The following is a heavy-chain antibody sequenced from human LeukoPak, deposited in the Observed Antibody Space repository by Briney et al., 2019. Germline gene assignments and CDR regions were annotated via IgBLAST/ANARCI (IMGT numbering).Heavy chain of an antibody. CDR2: ISNSGDNI. CDR3: ARDATTTVGWVYMDV. CDR1: GLTFNTYE. Sequence: PGGSLTLSCVASGLTFNTYELNWGRRAPGKGLELLAHISNSGDNIHYATSVEDRFTISRDNAKNSVYLQMNSLRVEDTALYYCARDATTTVGWVYMDVWGKGTAVTIS. V-gene: IGHV3-48*03. J-gene: IGHJ6*03. D-gene: IGHD4-11*01.